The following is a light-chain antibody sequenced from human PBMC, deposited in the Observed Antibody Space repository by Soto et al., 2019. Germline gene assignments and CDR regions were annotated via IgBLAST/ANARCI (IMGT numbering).Light chain of an antibody. V-gene: IGKV3-20*01. CDR3: QMFDIPPPLYA. CDR1: QNVISKF. Sequence: ESVLTQSPGTLTLSPGERATLSCRASQNVISKFLNWYQQKPGQAPRLLIYGASARATGIPDRFSGSGSGTDFTLTISRLEPEDVAVYYCQMFDIPPPLYAFGQGTKLEIK. J-gene: IGKJ2*01. CDR2: GAS.